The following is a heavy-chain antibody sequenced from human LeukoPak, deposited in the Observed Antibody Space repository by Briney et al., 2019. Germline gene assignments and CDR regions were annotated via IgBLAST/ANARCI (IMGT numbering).Heavy chain of an antibody. Sequence: GGSLRLSCAASGFTFSSYSMNWVRQAPGKGLEWVSAISGSGGNTYYADSVKGHFTISRDNSKNTLFLQMSSLRAEDTAVYYCAKDLDASSWTFDYWGQGTLVTVSS. CDR3: AKDLDASSWTFDY. CDR1: GFTFSSYS. J-gene: IGHJ4*02. V-gene: IGHV3-23*01. D-gene: IGHD6-13*01. CDR2: ISGSGGNT.